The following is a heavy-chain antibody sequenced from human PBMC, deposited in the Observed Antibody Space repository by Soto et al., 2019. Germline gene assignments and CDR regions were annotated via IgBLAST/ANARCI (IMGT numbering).Heavy chain of an antibody. CDR2: IYDSVNT. Sequence: SETLSLTCTVSGDSLSSGGHYWSWIRQHPGKGLEWIGHIYDSVNTYYSPSLRSRVTISADMSKNQFSLNLRSVTAADTAVYYCARVDHRGYFAILTDYWGQRTLVTV. CDR1: GDSLSSGGHY. CDR3: ARVDHRGYFAILTDY. J-gene: IGHJ4*02. V-gene: IGHV4-31*03. D-gene: IGHD3-9*01.